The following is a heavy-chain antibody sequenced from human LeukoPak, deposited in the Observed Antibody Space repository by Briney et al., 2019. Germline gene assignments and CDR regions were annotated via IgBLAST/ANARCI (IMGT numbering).Heavy chain of an antibody. CDR3: ARRDYYFDY. V-gene: IGHV4-59*01. CDR2: IYYSGST. J-gene: IGHJ4*02. Sequence: SETLSLTRTVSGGSISSYYWSWIRQPPGKGLEWIGYIYYSGSTNNNPSLKSRVTISVDTSKNQFSLKLSSVTAADTAVYYCARRDYYFDYWGQGTLVTVSS. D-gene: IGHD3/OR15-3a*01. CDR1: GGSISSYY.